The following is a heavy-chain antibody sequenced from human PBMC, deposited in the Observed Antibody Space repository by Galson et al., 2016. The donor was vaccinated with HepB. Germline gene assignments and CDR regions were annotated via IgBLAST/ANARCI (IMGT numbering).Heavy chain of an antibody. Sequence: SLRLSCAASGFTFRNYGMNWVRQAPGKGLEWVSYISSSSDTRYYADSVNGRFTISRDNAKNSLSLQMNSLSDEDTALYYCARDRPYYEDSYYYGMDVWGQGTTVTVSS. CDR3: ARDRPYYEDSYYYGMDV. J-gene: IGHJ6*02. CDR1: GFTFRNYG. D-gene: IGHD3-3*01. V-gene: IGHV3-48*02. CDR2: ISSSSDTR.